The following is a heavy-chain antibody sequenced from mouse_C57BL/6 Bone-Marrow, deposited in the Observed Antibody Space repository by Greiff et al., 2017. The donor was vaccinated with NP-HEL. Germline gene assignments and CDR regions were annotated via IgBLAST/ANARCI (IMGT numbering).Heavy chain of an antibody. CDR1: GYTFTDYY. J-gene: IGHJ3*01. CDR2: INPNNGGT. Sequence: VQLQQSGPELVKPGASVKISCKASGYTFTDYYMNWVKQSHGKSLEWIGDINPNNGGTSYNQKFKGKATLTVDKSSSTAYMELRSLTSEDSAVYYCARMRLGFAYWGQGTLVTVSA. V-gene: IGHV1-26*01. D-gene: IGHD3-2*02. CDR3: ARMRLGFAY.